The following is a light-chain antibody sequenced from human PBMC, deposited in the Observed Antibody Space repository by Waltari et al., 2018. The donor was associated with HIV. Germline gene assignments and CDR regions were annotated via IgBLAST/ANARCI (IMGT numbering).Light chain of an antibody. CDR2: SSN. CDR1: SSNIGDNP. J-gene: IGLJ3*02. Sequence: QSALTQPPSASGTPGQRVTIFCSGSSSNIGDNPVTWYQVLTGTAPKLLIYSSNQRPSGVPDRFSGSRSGTSASLAISGLQSEDEADYYCSTWDDSLNGHLFGGGTKLTVL. V-gene: IGLV1-44*01. CDR3: STWDDSLNGHL.